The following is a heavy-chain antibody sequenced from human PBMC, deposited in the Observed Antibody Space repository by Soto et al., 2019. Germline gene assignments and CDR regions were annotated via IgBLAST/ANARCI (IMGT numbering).Heavy chain of an antibody. V-gene: IGHV1-24*01. J-gene: IGHJ6*02. Sequence: QVQLVQSGAEVKKPGASVKVSCKVSGYTLTELSMHWVRQAPGKGLEWMGGFDPEDGETIYAQKFQGRVTMTEDTSKDTAYMELSSLRSEDTAVYYCARTGYSSSWYGNYYYGMDVWGQGTTVTVSS. CDR2: FDPEDGET. CDR3: ARTGYSSSWYGNYYYGMDV. CDR1: GYTLTELS. D-gene: IGHD6-13*01.